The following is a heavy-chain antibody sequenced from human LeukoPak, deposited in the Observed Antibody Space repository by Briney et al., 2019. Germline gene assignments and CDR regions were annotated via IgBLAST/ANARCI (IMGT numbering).Heavy chain of an antibody. CDR2: TSSSASTI. CDR1: GFTFSDYY. J-gene: IGHJ4*02. Sequence: GGSLRLSCAASGFTFSDYYMSWIRQAPGKGLEWVSYTSSSASTIYYADSVKGRFTISRDNAKNSLYLQMNSLRAEDTAVYYCTTGLRYFDWPYLDYWGQGTLVTVSS. D-gene: IGHD3-9*01. V-gene: IGHV3-11*04. CDR3: TTGLRYFDWPYLDY.